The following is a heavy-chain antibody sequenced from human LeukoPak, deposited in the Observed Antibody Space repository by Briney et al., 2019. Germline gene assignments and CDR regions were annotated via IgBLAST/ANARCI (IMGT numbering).Heavy chain of an antibody. CDR3: ARDAAEEVADRTYYLDY. J-gene: IGHJ4*02. V-gene: IGHV4-4*07. D-gene: IGHD6-19*01. CDR1: GGSISSYC. CDR2: IYTSGST. Sequence: PSETLSLTCTVSGGSISSYCWSWIRQPAGKGLEWIGRIYTSGSTNYNPSLKSRVTMSVDTSKNQFSLKLSSVTAADTAVYYCARDAAEEVADRTYYLDYWGQGTLVTVSS.